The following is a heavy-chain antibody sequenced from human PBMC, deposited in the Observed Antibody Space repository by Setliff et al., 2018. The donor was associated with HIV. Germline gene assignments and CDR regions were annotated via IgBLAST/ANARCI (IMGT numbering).Heavy chain of an antibody. CDR2: VYYTGST. CDR1: GVSVSSGGYY. CDR3: ARVACSSTSCPRRYAFDM. V-gene: IGHV4-61*08. D-gene: IGHD2-2*01. Sequence: ASETLSLTCTVSGVSVSSGGYYWSWIRQHPGKGLEWIGYVYYTGSTNYNPSLKSRVTISVDTSKNQFSLNLSSVTAADTAVYYCARVACSSTSCPRRYAFDMWGQGTMVTVSS. J-gene: IGHJ3*02.